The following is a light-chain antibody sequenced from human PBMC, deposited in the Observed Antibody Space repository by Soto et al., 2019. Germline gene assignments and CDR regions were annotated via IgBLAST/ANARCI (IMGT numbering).Light chain of an antibody. V-gene: IGLV1-44*01. J-gene: IGLJ1*01. Sequence: QSVLTQPPSASGTPGQRVSVSCSGSNSNIGSNTVNWYLQLPGTAPKLLIYTTNQRPSGVPDRFSGSKSGTSASLATSGLQSEDAADYYCAAWDDSLNGYVFGTGTKVTVL. CDR2: TTN. CDR1: NSNIGSNT. CDR3: AAWDDSLNGYV.